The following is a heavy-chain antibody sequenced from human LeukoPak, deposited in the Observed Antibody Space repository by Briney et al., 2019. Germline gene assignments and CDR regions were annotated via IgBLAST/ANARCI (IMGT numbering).Heavy chain of an antibody. D-gene: IGHD4-17*01. Sequence: DPGGSLRLSCAASGFTFSSYSMNWVRQAPGKGLEWVSSISSSSSYIYYADSVKGRFTISRDNAKNSLYLQMNSLRAEDTAVYYCARAGDHYGDYTYFDYWGQGTLVTVSS. V-gene: IGHV3-21*01. CDR2: ISSSSSYI. CDR1: GFTFSSYS. CDR3: ARAGDHYGDYTYFDY. J-gene: IGHJ4*02.